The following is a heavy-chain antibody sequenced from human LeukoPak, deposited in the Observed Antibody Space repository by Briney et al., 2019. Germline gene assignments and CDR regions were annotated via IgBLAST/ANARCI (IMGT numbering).Heavy chain of an antibody. Sequence: AGGSLRLSCAASGFTSSSYSMNWVRQAPGKGLEWVSSISSSSSYIYYADSVKGRFTISRDNAKNSLYLQMNSLRAEDTAVYYCARESAVTRPGFDYWGQGTLVTVSS. V-gene: IGHV3-21*01. CDR1: GFTSSSYS. CDR3: ARESAVTRPGFDY. J-gene: IGHJ4*02. D-gene: IGHD4-17*01. CDR2: ISSSSSYI.